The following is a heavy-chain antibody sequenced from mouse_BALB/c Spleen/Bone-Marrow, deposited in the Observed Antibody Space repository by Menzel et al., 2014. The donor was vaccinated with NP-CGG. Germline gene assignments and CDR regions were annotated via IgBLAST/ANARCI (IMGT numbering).Heavy chain of an antibody. D-gene: IGHD2-4*01. J-gene: IGHJ3*01. CDR3: VRIYDYDRGAWFAY. CDR1: GYSFTGYF. CDR2: INPYNGDT. V-gene: IGHV1-20*02. Sequence: EVKLMESGPELVKPGASVKISCKASGYSFTGYFMNWVMQSHGKSLEWIGRINPYNGDTFYNQKSKGKATLTVDKSSNTAHMELRSLASEDSAVYCCVRIYDYDRGAWFAYWSQATLVTVSA.